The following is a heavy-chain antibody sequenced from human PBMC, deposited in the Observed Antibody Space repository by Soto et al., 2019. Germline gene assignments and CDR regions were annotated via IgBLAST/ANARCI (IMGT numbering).Heavy chain of an antibody. J-gene: IGHJ6*02. CDR3: ARRITMVRGPYYYYGMDV. V-gene: IGHV3-48*02. Sequence: PGGSLRLSCDASGFTFSSHGMTSVRQAPGKGLEWVAFISSTSSTKNYADSVKGRFTISRDNTKNSLYLQMSSLRDEDTAVYYCARRITMVRGPYYYYGMDVWGQGTTVTVSS. CDR1: GFTFSSHG. CDR2: ISSTSSTK. D-gene: IGHD3-10*01.